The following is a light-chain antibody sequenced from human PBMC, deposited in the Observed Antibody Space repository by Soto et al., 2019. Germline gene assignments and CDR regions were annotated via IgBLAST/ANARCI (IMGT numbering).Light chain of an antibody. J-gene: IGKJ4*01. CDR3: QNFRSSAIS. Sequence: AIQLTQSPSSLSASVGDSVSITCRASQGIGSALAWYQLKPGAAPALLIYDASTLESGVPSRFSGSRSGADFTLTISSLQPEDFATYYCQNFRSSAISFGGGTKVDIK. CDR1: QGIGSA. V-gene: IGKV1-13*02. CDR2: DAS.